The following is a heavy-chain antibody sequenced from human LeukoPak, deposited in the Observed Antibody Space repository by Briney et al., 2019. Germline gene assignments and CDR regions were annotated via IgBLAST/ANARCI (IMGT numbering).Heavy chain of an antibody. Sequence: ASVKVSCKASGYTFTGYYMHWVRQAPGQGLEWMGWINPNSGGTNYAQKFQGRVTMTRDTSISTAYMEMSRLRSDDTAVYYCARGGPSFTATTKRWFDPWGQGTLVTVSS. CDR3: ARGGPSFTATTKRWFDP. D-gene: IGHD5-18*01. CDR2: INPNSGGT. J-gene: IGHJ5*02. V-gene: IGHV1-2*02. CDR1: GYTFTGYY.